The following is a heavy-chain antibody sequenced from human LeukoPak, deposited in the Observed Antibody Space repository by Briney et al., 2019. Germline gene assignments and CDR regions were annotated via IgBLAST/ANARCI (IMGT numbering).Heavy chain of an antibody. CDR3: ARGGPYYYDSSGYYSTYFDY. Sequence: GGSLRLSCAASGFTFSSYAMHWVRQAPGKGLEWVAVISYDGSNKYYADSVKGRFTISRDNSKNTLYQQMNSLRAEDTAVYYCARGGPYYYDSSGYYSTYFDYWGQGTLVTVSS. CDR1: GFTFSSYA. CDR2: ISYDGSNK. J-gene: IGHJ4*02. V-gene: IGHV3-30-3*01. D-gene: IGHD3-22*01.